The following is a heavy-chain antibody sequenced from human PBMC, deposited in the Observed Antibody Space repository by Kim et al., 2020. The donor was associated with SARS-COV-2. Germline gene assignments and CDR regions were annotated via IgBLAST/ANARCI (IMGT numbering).Heavy chain of an antibody. J-gene: IGHJ5*02. CDR1: GYSFTSYW. V-gene: IGHV5-10-1*01. CDR2: IDPSDSYT. D-gene: IGHD2-15*01. CDR3: ARHTGYCSGGSCYVEAWFDP. Sequence: GESLKISCKGSGYSFTSYWISWVRQMPGKGLEWMGRIDPSDSYTKYSPSFQGHVTISVDRSISTAYLQWSSLKASDTAMYYSARHTGYCSGGSCYVEAWFDPWGQGTLVTVSS.